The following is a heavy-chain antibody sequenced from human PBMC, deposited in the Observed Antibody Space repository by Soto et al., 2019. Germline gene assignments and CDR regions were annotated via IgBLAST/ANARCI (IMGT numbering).Heavy chain of an antibody. CDR2: IKSDGSGT. CDR3: ARGDGERYDGNGYLGRH. J-gene: IGHJ4*02. D-gene: IGHD3-22*01. Sequence: EVQLVESGGGLVQPGESLTLSCAASGFTFSSYWMHWVRQAPGKGLVWVSRIKSDGSGTYYADSVKGRLTISRDNARNTLYLQMTSLRVGDTAVYFCARGDGERYDGNGYLGRHWGQGPLVTVSS. CDR1: GFTFSSYW. V-gene: IGHV3-74*01.